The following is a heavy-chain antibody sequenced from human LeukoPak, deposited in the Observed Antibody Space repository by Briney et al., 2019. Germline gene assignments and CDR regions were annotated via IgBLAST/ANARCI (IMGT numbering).Heavy chain of an antibody. D-gene: IGHD2-8*01. V-gene: IGHV4-4*07. J-gene: IGHJ3*02. CDR3: ARESMENAFDI. CDR2: IYTSGST. Sequence: KPSETLSLTCTVSGGSISSYFWSWIRPPAGKGLEWIGRIYTSGSTNYNPSLKSRLTMSVDTSKNQFSLRLSSVTAADTAVYYCARESMENAFDIWGQGTMVTVSS. CDR1: GGSISSYF.